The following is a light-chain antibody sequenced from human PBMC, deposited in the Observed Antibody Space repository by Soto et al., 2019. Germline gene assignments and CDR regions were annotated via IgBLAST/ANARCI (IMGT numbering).Light chain of an antibody. Sequence: EIVLTQSPGTLSLSPGERATLSCRASQSISSYLAWYQQKPGQAPRLLIYDASSRATGIPDRFSGSGSGTDFSLTITRLEPADFAVYYCQQSDSSPGTFGQGTKLEI. CDR2: DAS. CDR3: QQSDSSPGT. V-gene: IGKV3-20*01. CDR1: QSISSY. J-gene: IGKJ2*01.